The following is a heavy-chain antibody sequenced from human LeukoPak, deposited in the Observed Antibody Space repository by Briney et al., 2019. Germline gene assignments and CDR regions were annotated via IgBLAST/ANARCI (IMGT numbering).Heavy chain of an antibody. D-gene: IGHD2-2*01. V-gene: IGHV4-61*02. CDR1: GGPISSGSYY. Sequence: SQTLSLTCTVSGGPISSGSYYWSWIRQPAGKGLEWIGRIYTSGSTNYNPSLKSRVTISVDTSKNQFSLKLSSVTAADTAVYYCARASGYCSSTSCYPFDYWGQGTLVTVSS. CDR3: ARASGYCSSTSCYPFDY. CDR2: IYTSGST. J-gene: IGHJ4*02.